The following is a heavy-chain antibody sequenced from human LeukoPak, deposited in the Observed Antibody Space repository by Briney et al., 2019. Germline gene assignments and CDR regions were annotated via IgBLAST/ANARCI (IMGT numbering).Heavy chain of an antibody. Sequence: SETLTLTCTASGCSISSYDWSWIRQPPGKGLEWIGYIYYSGSTNYNPSLKGRVTISVDTSKNQFSLKLSSVTAADTAVYYCARHDPSGSYYGYWGQGTLVTVSS. CDR2: IYYSGST. CDR1: GCSISSYD. J-gene: IGHJ4*02. CDR3: ARHDPSGSYYGY. V-gene: IGHV4-59*08. D-gene: IGHD1-26*01.